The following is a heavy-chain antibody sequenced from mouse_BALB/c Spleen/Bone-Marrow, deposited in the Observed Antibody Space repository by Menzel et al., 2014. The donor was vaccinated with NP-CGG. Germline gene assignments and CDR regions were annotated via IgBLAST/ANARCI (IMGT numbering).Heavy chain of an antibody. V-gene: IGHV1-5*01. CDR2: IYPGNSDT. CDR1: GYSFTNYW. CDR3: TRFGSSYDWYFDV. J-gene: IGHJ1*01. Sequence: DVKLQESGTVLARPGASVKMSCKASGYSFTNYWLHRVKQRPGQGLEWIGAIYPGNSDTSYNQKFKGKAKLTAVTSASTAYMELSSLTNEDSAVYYCTRFGSSYDWYFDVWGAGTTVTVSS. D-gene: IGHD1-1*01.